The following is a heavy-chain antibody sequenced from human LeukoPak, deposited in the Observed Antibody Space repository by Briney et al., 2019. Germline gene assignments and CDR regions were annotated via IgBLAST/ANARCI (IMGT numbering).Heavy chain of an antibody. CDR1: CVSLINFY. Sequence: SETLALTCTVSCVSLINFYWSWIRQPPGKGLELIGYIYYSGTTNYNPSLKSRVTMSVDTSKNQFSLKLRSVTAADTAVYYCARLKFDVLPGDYEALDYWGQETLVTVSS. CDR3: ARLKFDVLPGDYEALDY. V-gene: IGHV4-59*08. J-gene: IGHJ4*02. CDR2: IYYSGTT. D-gene: IGHD3-9*01.